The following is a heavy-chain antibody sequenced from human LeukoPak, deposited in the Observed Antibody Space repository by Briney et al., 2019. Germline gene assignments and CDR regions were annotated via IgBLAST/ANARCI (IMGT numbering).Heavy chain of an antibody. CDR1: GFTVGSNY. J-gene: IGHJ4*02. CDR2: IYSGGST. V-gene: IGHV3-53*01. Sequence: PGGSLRLSCAASGFTVGSNYMSWVRQAPGKGLEWVSVIYSGGSTYYADSVKGRFTISRDNSKNTLYLQMNSLRAEDTAVYYCARQAPTDYFDYWGQGTLVTVSS. CDR3: ARQAPTDYFDY.